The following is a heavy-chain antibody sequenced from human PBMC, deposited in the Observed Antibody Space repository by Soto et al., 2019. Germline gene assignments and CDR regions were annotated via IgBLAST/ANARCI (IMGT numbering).Heavy chain of an antibody. D-gene: IGHD3-16*02. CDR3: ARMGLHLGELSRNWFDP. Sequence: QVQLQESGPGLVKPSQTLSLTCNLSGGSITSGDYYWTWIRQFPGKGLEWFAYIYSSGTTHYNPSLKSRATISLDTYNNQFSLEVKSATAEDTAVYYCARMGLHLGELSRNWFDPWGQGSLVTVSS. J-gene: IGHJ5*02. V-gene: IGHV4-31*03. CDR1: GGSITSGDYY. CDR2: IYSSGTT.